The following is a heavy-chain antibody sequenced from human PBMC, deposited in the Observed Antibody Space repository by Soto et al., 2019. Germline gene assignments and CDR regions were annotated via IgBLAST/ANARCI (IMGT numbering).Heavy chain of an antibody. D-gene: IGHD3-22*01. CDR1: GGSISRGGYY. CDR3: AREASYDSSGYPRDAFDI. V-gene: IGHV4-31*03. J-gene: IGHJ3*02. CDR2: IYYSGST. Sequence: SETLSLTCTVSGGSISRGGYYWSWFRQHPGKGLEWIGYIYYSGSTYYNPSLKSRVTISVDTSKNQFSLKLSSVTAADTAVYYCAREASYDSSGYPRDAFDIWGQGTMVTVS.